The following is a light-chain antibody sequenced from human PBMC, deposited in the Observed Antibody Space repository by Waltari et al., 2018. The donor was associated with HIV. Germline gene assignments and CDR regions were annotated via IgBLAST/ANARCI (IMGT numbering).Light chain of an antibody. V-gene: IGKV1-39*01. Sequence: DIQMTQSPSSLSASVGDRVPITCRASQSISSYLNWYQQKPGKAPKLLIYAASSLQSGVPSRFSGSGSETDFTLTISSLQPENFATYYCQQSYSTPGTFGQGTKLEIK. CDR1: QSISSY. CDR2: AAS. CDR3: QQSYSTPGT. J-gene: IGKJ2*02.